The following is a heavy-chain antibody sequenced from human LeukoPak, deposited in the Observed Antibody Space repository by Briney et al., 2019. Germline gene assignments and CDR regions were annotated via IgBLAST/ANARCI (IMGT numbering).Heavy chain of an antibody. CDR3: AKGAAAGLVDWFDP. CDR2: ITGRGDET. Sequence: GRSLRLSCAASGFIFSNYALMWVRQAPGKGLEWVSSITGRGDETFYADSVKGRFSLSRDNSKNMLYLQMYSLGAEDTAIYYCAKGAAAGLVDWFDPRGQGTLVTVSS. CDR1: GFIFSNYA. V-gene: IGHV3-23*01. J-gene: IGHJ5*02. D-gene: IGHD6-13*01.